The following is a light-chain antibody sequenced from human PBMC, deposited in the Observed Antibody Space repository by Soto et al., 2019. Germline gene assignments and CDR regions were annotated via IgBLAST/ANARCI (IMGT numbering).Light chain of an antibody. J-gene: IGLJ2*01. Sequence: QSALTQPASVSGSPGQSITISCTGTSSDVGSYNLVSWYQQHPGKAPKLTIYEGSKRPSGVSNRFSGSKSGNTASLTISGLQAEDEADYYCCSYAGSSTVLFGGGTKLTVL. CDR3: CSYAGSSTVL. CDR1: SSDVGSYNL. CDR2: EGS. V-gene: IGLV2-23*03.